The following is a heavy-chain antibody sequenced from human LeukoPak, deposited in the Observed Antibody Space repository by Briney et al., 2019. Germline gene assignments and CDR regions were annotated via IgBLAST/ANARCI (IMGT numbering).Heavy chain of an antibody. CDR1: GGSISSGGYS. CDR3: ARVGIYDSSGYSPSRYYYGMDV. J-gene: IGHJ6*02. V-gene: IGHV4-31*03. Sequence: SETLSLTCTVSGGSISSGGYSWSWIRQHPGKGLEWIGYIYYSGSTYYNPSLKSRVTISVDTSKNQFSLKLSSVTAADTAVYYCARVGIYDSSGYSPSRYYYGMDVWGQGTTVTVSS. CDR2: IYYSGST. D-gene: IGHD3-22*01.